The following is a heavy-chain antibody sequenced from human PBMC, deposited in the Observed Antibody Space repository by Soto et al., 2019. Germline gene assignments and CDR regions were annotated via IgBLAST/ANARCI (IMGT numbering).Heavy chain of an antibody. CDR1: GFTFSSYG. D-gene: IGHD2-15*01. J-gene: IGHJ4*02. CDR3: ASASGLGYCSGGSCPFDY. CDR2: IWYDGSNK. V-gene: IGHV3-33*01. Sequence: GGSLILSCAASGFTFSSYGMHRVRQAPGKGLEWVAVIWYDGSNKYYADSVKGRFTISRDNSKNTLYLQMNSLRAEDTAVYYCASASGLGYCSGGSCPFDYWGQGTLVNGSS.